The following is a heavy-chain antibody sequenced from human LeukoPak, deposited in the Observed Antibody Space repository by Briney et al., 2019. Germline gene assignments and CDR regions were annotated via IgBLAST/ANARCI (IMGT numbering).Heavy chain of an antibody. V-gene: IGHV4-4*02. CDR1: GVSISSRNW. CDR2: IFHNGST. Sequence: SSETLSLTCDVSGVSISSRNWWGWGRQTPREGLVGIGEIFHNGSTKYNPSLKSRVIISVDTSKNQFSLKVNSVTAADTAIYYCARAYMGYFGPLVFDPWGQGTLVTVSS. CDR3: ARAYMGYFGPLVFDP. J-gene: IGHJ5*02. D-gene: IGHD3-9*01.